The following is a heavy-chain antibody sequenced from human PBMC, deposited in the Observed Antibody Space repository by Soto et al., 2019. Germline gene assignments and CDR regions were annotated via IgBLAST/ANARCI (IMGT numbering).Heavy chain of an antibody. Sequence: QVQLVQSGAEVKKPGASVTVSCKTSGYTFSNYGINWVRQAPGQGLEWMGWISGYNGNTNYAQTVQGRVTMTTDTSTGTVYMELRSLKSDDTSIYYCSRFIMVGGWFDPNYYHGMDVGGKGTTVTVSS. J-gene: IGHJ6*04. CDR2: ISGYNGNT. CDR3: SRFIMVGGWFDPNYYHGMDV. V-gene: IGHV1-18*01. CDR1: GYTFSNYG. D-gene: IGHD6-19*01.